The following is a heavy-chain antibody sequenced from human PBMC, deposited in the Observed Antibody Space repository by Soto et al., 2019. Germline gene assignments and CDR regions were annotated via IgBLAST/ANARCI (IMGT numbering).Heavy chain of an antibody. CDR2: IKSKTDGGTT. CDR1: GFTFSNAW. J-gene: IGHJ6*03. V-gene: IGHV3-15*01. CDR3: TRGVYYYYYYMDV. Sequence: GGSLRLSCAASGFTFSNAWMSWVRQAPGKGLEWVGRIKSKTDGGTTDYAAPVKGRFTISRDDSKNTLYLQMNSLKTEDTAVYYCTRGVYYYYYYMDVWGKGTTVTVSS.